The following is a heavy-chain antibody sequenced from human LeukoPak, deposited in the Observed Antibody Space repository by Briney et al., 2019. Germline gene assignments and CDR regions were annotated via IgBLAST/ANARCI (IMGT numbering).Heavy chain of an antibody. D-gene: IGHD5-12*01. J-gene: IGHJ4*02. Sequence: ASVKVSCKASGYTFTSYGFSWVRQAPGQGLEWMGWISAYNANTNYAQKLQGRVTMTTDTSTSTAYMELRSLRSEDTAVYYCGRSGGYHPLDYWGQGTLVTVSS. CDR1: GYTFTSYG. V-gene: IGHV1-18*01. CDR3: GRSGGYHPLDY. CDR2: ISAYNANT.